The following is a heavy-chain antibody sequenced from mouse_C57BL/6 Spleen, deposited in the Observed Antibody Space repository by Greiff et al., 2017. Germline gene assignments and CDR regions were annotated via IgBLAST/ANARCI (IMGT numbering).Heavy chain of an antibody. CDR1: GFTFSSYA. Sequence: EVMLVESGGGLVKPGGSLKLSCAASGFTFSSYAMSWVRQTPEKRLECVATISDGGSYTYYPDNVKGRFTISRDNAKNNLYLQMSHLKSEDTAMYYCAREGYGSSPYFDYWGQGTTLTVSS. CDR2: ISDGGSYT. J-gene: IGHJ2*01. CDR3: AREGYGSSPYFDY. V-gene: IGHV5-4*01. D-gene: IGHD1-1*01.